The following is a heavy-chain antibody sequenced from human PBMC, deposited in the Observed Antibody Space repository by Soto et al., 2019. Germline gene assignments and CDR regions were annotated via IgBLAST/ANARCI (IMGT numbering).Heavy chain of an antibody. CDR2: ISDSDNAT. CDR3: AKGVSSSAWSASDS. J-gene: IGHJ4*02. Sequence: EVQLLESGGGLVQPGGSLRISCAASGFTITNYAMTWVRQAPGKGLEWVSVISDSDNATYYADSVKGRFTVSRDISKNTLYLHFNSLRAEDTAVYYCAKGVSSSAWSASDSWGQGTLVTVSS. D-gene: IGHD6-19*01. V-gene: IGHV3-23*01. CDR1: GFTITNYA.